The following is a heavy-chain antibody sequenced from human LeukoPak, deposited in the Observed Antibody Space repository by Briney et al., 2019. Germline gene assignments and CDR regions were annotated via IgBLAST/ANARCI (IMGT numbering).Heavy chain of an antibody. J-gene: IGHJ4*02. CDR2: IWFDGSKN. CDR1: GYTFSRHG. V-gene: IGHV3-33*01. D-gene: IGHD6-6*01. CDR3: ARLLGQLVDY. Sequence: GGSLRLSCAASGYTFSRHGIHWVRRVPGKGLEWVALIWFDGSKNYYADSVKGRFTVSRDNSKNTAYLEMNSLRAEDTAVYYCARLLGQLVDYWGQGTLVTVSS.